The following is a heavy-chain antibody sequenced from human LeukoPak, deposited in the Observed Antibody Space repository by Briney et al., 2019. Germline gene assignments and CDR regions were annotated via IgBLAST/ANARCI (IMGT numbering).Heavy chain of an antibody. Sequence: ASVKVSCKASGYTFTGYYMYWVRQAPGQGLEWVGWINPNTGATGYAQKFQGRVTMTRDTSISTAYMELSRLRSDDTAVYYCARGGKQWLVSYDNWDQGTLVTVSS. CDR1: GYTFTGYY. V-gene: IGHV1-2*02. CDR2: INPNTGAT. J-gene: IGHJ4*02. D-gene: IGHD6-19*01. CDR3: ARGGKQWLVSYDN.